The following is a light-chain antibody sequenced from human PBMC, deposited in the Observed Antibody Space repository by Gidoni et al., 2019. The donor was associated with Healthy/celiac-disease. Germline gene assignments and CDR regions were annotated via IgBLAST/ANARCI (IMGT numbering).Light chain of an antibody. CDR3: QQYDNLPLFT. J-gene: IGKJ3*01. CDR1: QDISNY. Sequence: DIQMTQSPSSLSASVGDRVTITCQASQDISNYLNWYQQKPGKAPKLLIYDASNLETGVPSRFSGSGSGTDFTFPISSLQPEDTATYYCQQYDNLPLFTFGPGTKVDIK. V-gene: IGKV1-33*01. CDR2: DAS.